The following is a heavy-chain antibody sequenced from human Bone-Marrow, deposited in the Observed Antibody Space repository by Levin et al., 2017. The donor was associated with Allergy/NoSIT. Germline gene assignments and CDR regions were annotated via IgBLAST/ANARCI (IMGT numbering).Heavy chain of an antibody. CDR1: GFTFSTYS. Sequence: LSLTCAASGFTFSTYSIHWVRQTPGKGLEWISYISGSGTIFYADSVKGRFTISRDNAKNSLYLQMDSLRVEDTAVYYCARGVVVVSDSMDVWGQGTTVTVS. CDR3: ARGVVVVSDSMDV. J-gene: IGHJ6*02. D-gene: IGHD2-21*01. V-gene: IGHV3-48*01. CDR2: ISGSGTI.